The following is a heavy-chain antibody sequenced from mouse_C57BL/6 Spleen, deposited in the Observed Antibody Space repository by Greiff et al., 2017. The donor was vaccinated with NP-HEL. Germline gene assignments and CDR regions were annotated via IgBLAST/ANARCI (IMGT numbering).Heavy chain of an antibody. CDR1: GFSLSTFGMG. D-gene: IGHD1-1*01. J-gene: IGHJ2*01. Sequence: QVTLKVSGPGILQPSPTLSLTCSFSGFSLSTFGMGLGLLRPPSGQCLALLAHLWWDDAKYYNPALQPRLTISKDTSKNQVFLKIANVDTADTATYYCARIDYDDGYFDYWGQGTTLTVSS. CDR3: ARIDYDDGYFDY. V-gene: IGHV8-8*01. CDR2: LWWDDAK.